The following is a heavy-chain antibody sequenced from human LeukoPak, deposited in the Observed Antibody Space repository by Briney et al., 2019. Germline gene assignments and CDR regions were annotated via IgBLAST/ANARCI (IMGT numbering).Heavy chain of an antibody. J-gene: IGHJ4*02. CDR1: GASINIHY. CDR3: ASRPAGTTWYGVFDY. V-gene: IGHV4-59*11. Sequence: SETLSLTCSVSGASINIHYWRWIRQSPGKGLEWIGYVFNGGSTNYNPSLKSRVTMSLDTSRDQFSLRLTSVTAADTAIYYCASRPAGTTWYGVFDYWSQGTLVIVSS. CDR2: VFNGGST. D-gene: IGHD6-13*01.